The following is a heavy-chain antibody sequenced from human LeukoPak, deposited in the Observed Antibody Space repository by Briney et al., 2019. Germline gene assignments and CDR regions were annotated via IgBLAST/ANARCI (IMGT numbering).Heavy chain of an antibody. CDR1: GFTFSNYW. J-gene: IGHJ4*02. CDR3: ARGRSGNYYDY. Sequence: GGSLRLSCEASGFTFSNYWMYWVRQGPGKGLVWVSRISSDGRSTNYADSVKGRFTISRDNAKNTLFLQVNSLRCDDTAVFYCARGRSGNYYDYWGQGTLVTVSS. D-gene: IGHD1-26*01. V-gene: IGHV3-74*01. CDR2: ISSDGRST.